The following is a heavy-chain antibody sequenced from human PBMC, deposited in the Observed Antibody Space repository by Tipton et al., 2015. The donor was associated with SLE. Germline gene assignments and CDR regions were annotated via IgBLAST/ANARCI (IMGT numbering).Heavy chain of an antibody. D-gene: IGHD1-1*01. Sequence: GLVKPSETLSLTCAVSGGFISGSSYFWGWIRQPPGKGLEWIGEINHSGVTSYNPSLKSRVAVSLDASKRQFLLRLTSVTAADTAMYFCARGTGITDDWGQGTLVTVSS. CDR2: INHSGVT. CDR1: GGFISGSSYF. V-gene: IGHV4-39*07. CDR3: ARGTGITDD. J-gene: IGHJ4*02.